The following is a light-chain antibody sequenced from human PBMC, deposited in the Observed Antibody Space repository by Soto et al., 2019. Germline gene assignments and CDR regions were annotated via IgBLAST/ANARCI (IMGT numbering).Light chain of an antibody. CDR1: QGISRW. CDR3: QQADSFPLT. V-gene: IGKV1-12*01. CDR2: GAS. Sequence: IQMTHSPSSVSASVLYRVTITCLASQGISRWLDWYQQKPGKAPKLLIYGASSVQSGVPSRFSGSGSGTDFTLTISSLQPEDFATYYCQQADSFPLTFGGGTKVDIK. J-gene: IGKJ4*01.